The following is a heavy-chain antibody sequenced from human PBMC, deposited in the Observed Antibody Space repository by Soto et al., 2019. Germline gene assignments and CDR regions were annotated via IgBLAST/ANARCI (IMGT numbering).Heavy chain of an antibody. V-gene: IGHV3-33*01. J-gene: IGHJ4*02. D-gene: IGHD1-1*01. CDR3: VRDGPGTTIYDY. Sequence: QVQLVESGGGVVQPGRSLRLSCAASGFIFSGCGMHWVRQAPGKGLEWVAVIWDDGSKKYYADFVKGRFTISRDNSKNTLYLQMNSLRGDDTAVYYGVRDGPGTTIYDYWGQGTLVTVPS. CDR1: GFIFSGCG. CDR2: IWDDGSKK.